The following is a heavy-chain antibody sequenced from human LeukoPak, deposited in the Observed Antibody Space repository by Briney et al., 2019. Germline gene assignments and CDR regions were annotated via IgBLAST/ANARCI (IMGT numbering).Heavy chain of an antibody. CDR1: GYTFTNYG. CDR3: ARVGLLGGFDI. J-gene: IGHJ3*02. V-gene: IGHV1-18*01. Sequence: ASVKVSCKASGYTFTNYGFGWERQAPRQGLEWMGWISAYNGNTNYAQNLRGRVTMTTDTSTSTAYMELRSLRSDDTAVYYCARVGLLGGFDIWGQGTMVTVSS. D-gene: IGHD3-22*01. CDR2: ISAYNGNT.